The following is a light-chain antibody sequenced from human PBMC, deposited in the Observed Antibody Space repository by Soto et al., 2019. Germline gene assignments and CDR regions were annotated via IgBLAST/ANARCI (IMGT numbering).Light chain of an antibody. CDR3: SSYTSSNTLFV. V-gene: IGLV2-14*01. J-gene: IGLJ1*01. CDR2: EVS. CDR1: SSDIGGSNY. Sequence: QSVLTQPASVSGSPGQSITISCTGTSSDIGGSNYVSWYQQHPGKAPKLMIYEVSNRPPGVSNRFSASKSGNTASLTISGLQAEDEADYYCSSYTSSNTLFVFGTGTKLTVL.